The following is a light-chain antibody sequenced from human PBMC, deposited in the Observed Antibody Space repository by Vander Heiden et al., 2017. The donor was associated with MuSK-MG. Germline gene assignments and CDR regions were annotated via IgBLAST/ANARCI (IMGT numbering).Light chain of an antibody. CDR3: QQYNSYPLT. V-gene: IGKV1-5*03. J-gene: IGKJ4*01. Sequence: DIQMTHSPSTLSASVGDRVTITGRASQGISSWLAWFQQKPGKAPKLLIYEASSLESGVPSRFSGSGSGTEFTLTISSLQPDDFATYYCQQYNSYPLTFGGGTKVEIK. CDR1: QGISSW. CDR2: EAS.